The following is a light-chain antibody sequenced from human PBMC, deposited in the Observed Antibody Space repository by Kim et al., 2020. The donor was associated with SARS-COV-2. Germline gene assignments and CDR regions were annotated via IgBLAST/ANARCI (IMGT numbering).Light chain of an antibody. Sequence: APGKTGSITCGGDESGTKSVDWYQQKPGQAPVLVIYYDTDRPSGIPERFSASNSGNTATLTVSRVEAGDEDDYYCQVWDSGSDQWVFGGGTQLTVL. CDR1: ESGTKS. CDR2: YDT. J-gene: IGLJ3*02. V-gene: IGLV3-21*04. CDR3: QVWDSGSDQWV.